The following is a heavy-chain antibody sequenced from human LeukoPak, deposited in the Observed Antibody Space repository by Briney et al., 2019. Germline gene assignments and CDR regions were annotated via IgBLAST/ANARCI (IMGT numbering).Heavy chain of an antibody. D-gene: IGHD3-10*01. CDR3: ASDYGSGSYAFDI. V-gene: IGHV1-8*03. CDR1: GYTFTSYD. CDR2: MNPNSGNT. Sequence: ASVKVSCKASGYTFTSYDINWVRQATGQGLEWMGWMNPNSGNTGYAQKFQGRVTITRNTSISTAYMELSSLRSEDTAVYSCASDYGSGSYAFDIWGQGTMVTVSS. J-gene: IGHJ3*02.